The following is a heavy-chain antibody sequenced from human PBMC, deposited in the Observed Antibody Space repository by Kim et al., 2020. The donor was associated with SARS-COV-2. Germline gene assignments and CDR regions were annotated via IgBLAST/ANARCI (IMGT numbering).Heavy chain of an antibody. J-gene: IGHJ4*02. CDR1: GYTFTGYY. Sequence: ASVKVSCKASGYTFTGYYMHWVRQAPGQGLEWMGRINPNSGGTNYAQKFQGRVTMTRDTSISTAYMELSRLRSDDTAVYYCARVPVVLRFLEWFPAFDYWGQGTLVTVSS. CDR2: INPNSGGT. CDR3: ARVPVVLRFLEWFPAFDY. V-gene: IGHV1-2*06. D-gene: IGHD3-3*01.